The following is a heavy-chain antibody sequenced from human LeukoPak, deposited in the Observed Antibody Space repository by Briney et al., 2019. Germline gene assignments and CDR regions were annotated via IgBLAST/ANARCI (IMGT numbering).Heavy chain of an antibody. V-gene: IGHV1-69*04. D-gene: IGHD3-3*01. CDR1: GGSFSSNT. Sequence: ASVKVSCKASGGSFSSNTVTWVRQGPGQGLEWMGKIIPILGITDYAQKFQGRVTITADKSTGTAYMELSSLRSEDTAVYYCARDRGELRFSTRGYAFDIWGQGTMVTVSS. CDR3: ARDRGELRFSTRGYAFDI. CDR2: IIPILGIT. J-gene: IGHJ3*02.